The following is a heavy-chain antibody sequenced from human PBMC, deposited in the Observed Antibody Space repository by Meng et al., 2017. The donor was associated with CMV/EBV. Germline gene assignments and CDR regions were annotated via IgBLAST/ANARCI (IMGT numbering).Heavy chain of an antibody. CDR1: GGSISSSSYY. Sequence: LSCTVSGGSISSSSYYWGWIRQPPGKGLEWIGSIYYSGSTYYNPSLKSRVTISVDTSKNQFSLKLSSVTAADTAVYYCARSHTAMTLPNIYFDYWGQGTLVTVSS. V-gene: IGHV4-39*07. CDR2: IYYSGST. J-gene: IGHJ4*02. D-gene: IGHD5-18*01. CDR3: ARSHTAMTLPNIYFDY.